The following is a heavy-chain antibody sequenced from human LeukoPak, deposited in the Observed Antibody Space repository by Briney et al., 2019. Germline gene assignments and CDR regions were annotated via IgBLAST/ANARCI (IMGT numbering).Heavy chain of an antibody. CDR3: ARGWYYYGSGTDY. CDR1: GFTFSSYA. D-gene: IGHD3-10*01. V-gene: IGHV3-23*01. CDR2: IRGSGGST. J-gene: IGHJ4*02. Sequence: GGSLRLSCAASGFTFSSYAMSWVRQAPGKGLEWVSAIRGSGGSTYYADSVKGRFTISRDNSKNTLYLQMNSLRAEDTAVYYCARGWYYYGSGTDYWGQGTLVTVSS.